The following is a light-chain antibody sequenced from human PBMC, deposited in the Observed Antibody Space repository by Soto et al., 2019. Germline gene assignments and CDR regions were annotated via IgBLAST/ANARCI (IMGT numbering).Light chain of an antibody. V-gene: IGKV1-39*01. CDR3: QQSFSSPQS. J-gene: IGKJ2*01. CDR2: TAS. CDR1: QTISNY. Sequence: DIQMTQSPSSLSASVGDRVTITCRASQTISNYLNWYQQKPGKAPKLLIYTASSLQSWVPSRFSGSGSGTDFTLTISSLQPEDFATYYCQQSFSSPQSFGQGTKLEI.